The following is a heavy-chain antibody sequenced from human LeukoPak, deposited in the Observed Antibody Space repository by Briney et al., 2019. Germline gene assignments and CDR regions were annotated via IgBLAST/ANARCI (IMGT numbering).Heavy chain of an antibody. Sequence: ASVTLSFTSSGYTFTGYYMHWVRQAHGQGLGWMGWINPNSSGTNYSQKFQGRVTMTRDTSISTAYTELSMLTPDYTAVYYYARSHYQILTGYYSDNWGQGTPGTASP. J-gene: IGHJ4*02. D-gene: IGHD3-9*01. V-gene: IGHV1-2*02. CDR3: ARSHYQILTGYYSDN. CDR1: GYTFTGYY. CDR2: INPNSSGT.